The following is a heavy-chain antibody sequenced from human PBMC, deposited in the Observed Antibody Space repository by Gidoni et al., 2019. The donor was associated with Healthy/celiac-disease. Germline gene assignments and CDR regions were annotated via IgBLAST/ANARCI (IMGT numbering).Heavy chain of an antibody. J-gene: IGHJ6*02. CDR2: IIPIFGTA. D-gene: IGHD3-10*01. CDR1: GGTFSSYA. Sequence: QVQLVQSGAEVKKPGSSVKVSCKASGGTFSSYAISWVRQAPGQGLEWMGGIIPIFGTANYAQKFQGRVTITADESTSTAYMELSSLRSEDTAVYYCARYGSPHGSGMRPYYYYYGMDVWGQGTTVTVSS. CDR3: ARYGSPHGSGMRPYYYYYGMDV. V-gene: IGHV1-69*01.